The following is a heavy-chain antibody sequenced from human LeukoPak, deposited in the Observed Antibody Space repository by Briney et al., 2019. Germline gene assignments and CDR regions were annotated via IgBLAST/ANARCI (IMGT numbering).Heavy chain of an antibody. V-gene: IGHV4-61*02. Sequence: KSSETLSLTCSVSGGSISSGSYYWSWIRHPAGKGLEWIGRIYTSGRTNHNPSLKSRVTISVDTSKNQFSLKLSSVTAADTALYFCARDSLLPSAMGYYYMDVWGKGTTVTVSS. J-gene: IGHJ6*03. CDR3: ARDSLLPSAMGYYYMDV. CDR1: GGSISSGSYY. D-gene: IGHD2-2*01. CDR2: IYTSGRT.